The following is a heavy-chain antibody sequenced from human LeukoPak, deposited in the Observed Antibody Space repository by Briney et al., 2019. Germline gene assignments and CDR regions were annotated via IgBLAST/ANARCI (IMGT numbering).Heavy chain of an antibody. Sequence: SETLSLTCTVSGGSISSYYWSWIRQPPGKGLEWIGYIYYSGSTNYNPSLKSRVTISVDTSKNQFSLKLSSVTAADTAVYYCARRANSYGAPFDYWGQGTLVTVSS. CDR2: IYYSGST. J-gene: IGHJ4*02. CDR3: ARRANSYGAPFDY. CDR1: GGSISSYY. V-gene: IGHV4-59*08. D-gene: IGHD5-18*01.